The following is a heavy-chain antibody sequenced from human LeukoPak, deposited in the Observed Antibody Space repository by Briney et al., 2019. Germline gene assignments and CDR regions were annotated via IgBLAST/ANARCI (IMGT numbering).Heavy chain of an antibody. J-gene: IGHJ6*03. Sequence: PGGSLRLSCAASGFTFSSYWMSWVRQAPGKGLEWVANIKQDGSEKYCVDSVKGRFTISRDNAKNSLYLQMNSLRAEDTAVYYCAKSIAARPWYYYYYMDVWGKGTTVTVSS. CDR1: GFTFSSYW. V-gene: IGHV3-7*01. CDR3: AKSIAARPWYYYYYMDV. CDR2: IKQDGSEK. D-gene: IGHD6-6*01.